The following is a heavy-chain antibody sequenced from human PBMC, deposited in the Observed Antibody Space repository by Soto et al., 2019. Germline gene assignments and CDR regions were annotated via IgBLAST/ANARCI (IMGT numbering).Heavy chain of an antibody. V-gene: IGHV3-33*01. CDR1: GFTFSSYG. CDR3: ARAISIAFSGMDV. J-gene: IGHJ6*02. D-gene: IGHD6-6*01. Sequence: QVQLVESGGGVVQPGRSLRLSCAASGFTFSSYGMHWVRQAPGKGLEWVAVIWYDGSNKYYADSVKGRFTISRDNSKNTLYLQMNSLRAEDTAVYYCARAISIAFSGMDVWGQGTTVTVSS. CDR2: IWYDGSNK.